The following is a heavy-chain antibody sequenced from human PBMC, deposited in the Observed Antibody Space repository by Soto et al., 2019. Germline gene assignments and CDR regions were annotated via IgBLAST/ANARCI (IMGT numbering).Heavy chain of an antibody. V-gene: IGHV4-31*03. CDR3: TRGASLFDY. J-gene: IGHJ4*02. Sequence: SETLSLTCTVSGGSINSGGYCWSWIRQHPGKGLEWIGNIYHSGNTLYNPSLKSRVSISVDTSKNQFYLRVYSVTAADTAVYYCTRGASLFDYWGQGALVTVSS. CDR1: GGSINSGGYC. CDR2: IYHSGNT. D-gene: IGHD6-6*01.